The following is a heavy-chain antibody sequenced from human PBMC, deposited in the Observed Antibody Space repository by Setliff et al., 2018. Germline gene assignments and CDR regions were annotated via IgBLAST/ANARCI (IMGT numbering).Heavy chain of an antibody. J-gene: IGHJ4*02. CDR3: ASLFAGDFDY. CDR2: ISSSGSTI. CDR1: GFTFSSYE. Sequence: PGGSLRLSCAASGFTFSSYEMNWVRQAPGKGLEWVSYISSSGSTIYYADSVKGRFTISRDNAKNSPYLQMNSLRAEDTAVYYCASLFAGDFDYWGQGTLVTVSS. V-gene: IGHV3-48*03.